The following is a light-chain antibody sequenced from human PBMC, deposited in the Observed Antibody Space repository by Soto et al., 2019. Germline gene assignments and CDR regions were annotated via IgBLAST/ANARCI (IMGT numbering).Light chain of an antibody. Sequence: QSALSQPPSASGSPGQSVTISCTGTSSDVGAYDYVSWYQQHPGKDPKLMIYEINKRPSGVPDRFSGSKSGNTGSLTVSGLQAEDEADYYCRSFAGSNNFNYVYGTGTKVTVL. V-gene: IGLV2-8*01. CDR3: RSFAGSNNFNYV. CDR1: SSDVGAYDY. J-gene: IGLJ1*01. CDR2: EIN.